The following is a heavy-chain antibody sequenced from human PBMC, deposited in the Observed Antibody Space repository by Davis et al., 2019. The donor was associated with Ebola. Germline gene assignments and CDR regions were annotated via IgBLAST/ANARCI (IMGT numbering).Heavy chain of an antibody. V-gene: IGHV3-7*03. D-gene: IGHD6-6*01. J-gene: IGHJ4*02. CDR2: IKQDGSVK. CDR3: AKAVRSTSDQY. Sequence: GESLKISCAASGFIFSSYSMTWVRQAPGKGLEWLANIKQDGSVKQYVDSVNGRFTISRDNAKNSLYLQMNSLRAEDTAVYYCAKAVRSTSDQYWGQGTLVTVSS. CDR1: GFIFSSYS.